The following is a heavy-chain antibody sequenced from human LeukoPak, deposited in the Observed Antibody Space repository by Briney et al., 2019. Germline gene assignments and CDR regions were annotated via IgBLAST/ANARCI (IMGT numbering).Heavy chain of an antibody. CDR3: ARLSYESSGYPDY. V-gene: IGHV4-39*01. CDR1: GGSISSNGYY. CDR2: IYYSGST. Sequence: PSETLFLTCTVSGGSISSNGYYWGWIRQPPGKGLEWIGNIYYSGSTFYNPSLKSRVTISVDTSKNQLSLRLSSVTAADTAVYYCARLSYESSGYPDYWGQGTLVTVSS. J-gene: IGHJ4*02. D-gene: IGHD3-22*01.